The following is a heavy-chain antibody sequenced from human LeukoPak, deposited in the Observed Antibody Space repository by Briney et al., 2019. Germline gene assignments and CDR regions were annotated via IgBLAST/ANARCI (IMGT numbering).Heavy chain of an antibody. CDR2: IYHSGST. J-gene: IGHJ4*02. CDR1: GGSISSYY. V-gene: IGHV4-59*04. Sequence: PSETLSLTCTVSGGSISSYYWSWIRQPPGKGLEWIGYIYHSGSTYYNPSLKSRVTISVDRSKNQFSLELSSVTAADTAVYYCALSGAIAAPSVWGQGTLVTVSS. D-gene: IGHD6-6*01. CDR3: ALSGAIAAPSV.